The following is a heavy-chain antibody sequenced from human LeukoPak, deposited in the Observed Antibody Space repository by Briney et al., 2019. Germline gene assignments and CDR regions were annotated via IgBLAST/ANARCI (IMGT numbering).Heavy chain of an antibody. J-gene: IGHJ6*02. CDR2: ISGSGGST. V-gene: IGHV3-23*01. CDR1: GFTFSSYA. Sequence: GGSLRLSCAASGFTFSSYAMSWVRQAPGKGLEWVSAISGSGGSTYYADSVKGRFTISRDNSKNTLYLQMNSLRAEDTAVYYCARDNRIAAAGIYYYYYYGMDVWGQGTTVTVSS. D-gene: IGHD6-13*01. CDR3: ARDNRIAAAGIYYYYYYGMDV.